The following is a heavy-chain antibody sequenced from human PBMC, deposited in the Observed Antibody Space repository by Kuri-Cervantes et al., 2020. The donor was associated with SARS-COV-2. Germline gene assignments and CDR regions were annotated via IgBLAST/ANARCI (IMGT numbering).Heavy chain of an antibody. CDR3: ARNPYYYDSSGYHGSDY. J-gene: IGHJ4*02. CDR2: IIPILGIA. Sequence: SVKVSCNASGGTFSSYAISWVRQAPGQGLEWMGRIIPILGIANYAQKFQGRVTITADKSTSTAYMELSSLRSEDTAVYYCARNPYYYDSSGYHGSDYWGQGILVTVSS. V-gene: IGHV1-69*04. D-gene: IGHD3-22*01. CDR1: GGTFSSYA.